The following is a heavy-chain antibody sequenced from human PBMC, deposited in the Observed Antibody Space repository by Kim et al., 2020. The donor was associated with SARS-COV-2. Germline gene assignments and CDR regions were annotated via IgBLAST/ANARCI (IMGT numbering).Heavy chain of an antibody. D-gene: IGHD3-16*02. Sequence: SETLSLTCTVSGGSISSSSYYWGWIRQPPGKGLEWIGSIYYSGSTYYNPSLKSRVTISVDTSKNQFSLKLSSVTAADTAVYCCARLSSFMITFGGVIVPSSYYFDYWGQGTLVTVSS. CDR1: GGSISSSSYY. J-gene: IGHJ4*02. V-gene: IGHV4-39*01. CDR2: IYYSGST. CDR3: ARLSSFMITFGGVIVPSSYYFDY.